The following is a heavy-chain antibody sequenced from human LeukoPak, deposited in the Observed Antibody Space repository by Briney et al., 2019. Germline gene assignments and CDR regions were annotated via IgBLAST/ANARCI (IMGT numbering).Heavy chain of an antibody. D-gene: IGHD5-18*01. CDR2: IYYSKNT. CDR1: GDSFSSGFHY. V-gene: IGHV4-39*01. J-gene: IGHJ4*02. CDR3: VSPRGFSYGYFDY. Sequence: SQTLSLTCTVSGDSFSSGFHYWGWIRQPPGKGLEWIGSIYYSKNTYYNPSLKSRVTISADTSKNQFSLTLGSVSATDTAVYYCVSPRGFSYGYFDYWGQGTLVTVSS.